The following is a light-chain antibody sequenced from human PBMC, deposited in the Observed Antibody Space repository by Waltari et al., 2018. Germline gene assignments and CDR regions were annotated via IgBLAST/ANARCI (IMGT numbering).Light chain of an antibody. Sequence: HSALTQPASVSGSPGQSITIACTGTSSDIGGYDHDSCYQQHPGKAPKLMIYDVSKRPSGVSNRFSASKSGDTASLTISGLQTEDEADYYCSSYTSISTSVIFGGGTKVTVL. CDR2: DVS. CDR1: SSDIGGYDH. J-gene: IGLJ2*01. V-gene: IGLV2-14*03. CDR3: SSYTSISTSVI.